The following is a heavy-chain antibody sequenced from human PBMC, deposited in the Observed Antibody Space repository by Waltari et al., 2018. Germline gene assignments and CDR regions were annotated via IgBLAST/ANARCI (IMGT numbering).Heavy chain of an antibody. Sequence: QVLLVQSGAEVKKSGASVKVSCKASGYTFTNFFLHWLRQAPGQGLEWMVRLNPSTGGTDYAQRVQGRLTLTRDTSINTAFLELNTVTSGDTGVYYCARESARWKGYSDYDWGYWGQGTLVTVSS. D-gene: IGHD5-12*01. J-gene: IGHJ4*02. V-gene: IGHV1-2*05. CDR3: ARESARWKGYSDYDWGY. CDR2: LNPSTGGT. CDR1: GYTFTNFF.